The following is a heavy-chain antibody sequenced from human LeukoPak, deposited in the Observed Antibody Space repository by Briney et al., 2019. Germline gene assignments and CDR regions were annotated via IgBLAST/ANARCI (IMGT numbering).Heavy chain of an antibody. D-gene: IGHD5-18*01. CDR3: AKDTTAMVTVLDY. CDR2: ISYEGSNK. J-gene: IGHJ4*02. V-gene: IGHV3-30*18. Sequence: GGSLRLSCAASGFTSSSYGMHWVRQAPGKGLEWVAVISYEGSNKYYADSVKGRFTISRDNSKNTLYLQMNSLRAEDTAVYYCAKDTTAMVTVLDYWGQGTLVTVSS. CDR1: GFTSSSYG.